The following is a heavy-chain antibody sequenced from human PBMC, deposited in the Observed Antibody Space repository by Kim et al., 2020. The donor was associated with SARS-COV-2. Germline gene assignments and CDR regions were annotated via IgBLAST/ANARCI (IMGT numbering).Heavy chain of an antibody. D-gene: IGHD6-13*01. Sequence: QKFQGRVTITADESTSTAYMELSSLRSEDTAVYYCARSASSSWYSYGMDVWGQGTTVTVSS. J-gene: IGHJ6*02. V-gene: IGHV1-69*01. CDR3: ARSASSSWYSYGMDV.